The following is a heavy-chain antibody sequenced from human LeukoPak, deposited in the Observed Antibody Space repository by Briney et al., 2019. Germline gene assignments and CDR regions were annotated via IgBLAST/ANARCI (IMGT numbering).Heavy chain of an antibody. Sequence: PSETLSLTCTVSGGSISSSSYYWGWIRQPPGKGLEWIGSMYYVGSTYYNPSLKSRVTISVDTSKNQFSLKLSSVTAADTAVYYCAREAIFGNYFDYWGQGTLVTVSS. CDR3: AREAIFGNYFDY. CDR2: MYYVGST. J-gene: IGHJ4*02. D-gene: IGHD3-3*01. CDR1: GGSISSSSYY. V-gene: IGHV4-39*02.